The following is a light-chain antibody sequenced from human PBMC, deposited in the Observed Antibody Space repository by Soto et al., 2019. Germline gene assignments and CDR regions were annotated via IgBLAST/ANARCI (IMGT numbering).Light chain of an antibody. CDR3: QQYAYWWA. V-gene: IGKV3-11*01. CDR2: DAS. J-gene: IGKJ1*01. Sequence: EIMLAQSPGTLSLSPGESATVSSRASQSVSSYLACYQQKPGQPPRLLIYDASNRATGTPARFSGSGSGTDFTLTISRLEPEDFAVYYCQQYAYWWAFGQGTKLDI. CDR1: QSVSSY.